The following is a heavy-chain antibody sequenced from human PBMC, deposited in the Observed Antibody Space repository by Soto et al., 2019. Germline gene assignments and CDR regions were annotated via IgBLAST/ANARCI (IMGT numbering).Heavy chain of an antibody. J-gene: IGHJ3*02. CDR1: GYKITGYY. CDR3: ATEGLNGGGGAFDI. D-gene: IGHD2-8*01. CDR2: INPNSGGT. Sequence: ASVKVSCKASGYKITGYYMHWVRQAPGQGLEGMGWINPNSGGTNYAQKFQGRVTMTRDTPISTAYMELSRLRSDDTAVYYCATEGLNGGGGAFDIWGQGTTVTVSS. V-gene: IGHV1-2*02.